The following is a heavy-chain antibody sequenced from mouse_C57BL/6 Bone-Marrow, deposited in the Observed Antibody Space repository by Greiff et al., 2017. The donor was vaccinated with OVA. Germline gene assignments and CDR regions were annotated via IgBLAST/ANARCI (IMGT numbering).Heavy chain of an antibody. J-gene: IGHJ3*01. CDR3: ARDDGNYGVAY. Sequence: EVQVVESEGGLVQPGSSMKLSCTASGFTFSDYYMAWVRQVPEKGLEWVANINYDGSSTYYLDSLKSRFIISRDNAKNILYLQMSSLKSEDTATYYCARDDGNYGVAYWGQGTLVTVSA. V-gene: IGHV5-16*01. CDR1: GFTFSDYY. D-gene: IGHD2-1*01. CDR2: INYDGSST.